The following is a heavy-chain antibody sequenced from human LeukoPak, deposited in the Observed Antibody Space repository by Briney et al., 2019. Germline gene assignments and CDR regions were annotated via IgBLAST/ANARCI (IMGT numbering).Heavy chain of an antibody. J-gene: IGHJ3*02. V-gene: IGHV1-18*01. CDR3: ARVEHYGSSDYYKDAFDI. CDR2: ISAYTGNT. CDR1: RYTFNSYG. Sequence: ASVKVSCKASRYTFNSYGITWVRQAPGQGLEWMGWISAYTGNTNYAQKLQGRATMTKDTSTSTAYMELRSLRSDDTAVYYCARVEHYGSSDYYKDAFDIWGQGTMVTVSS. D-gene: IGHD3-22*01.